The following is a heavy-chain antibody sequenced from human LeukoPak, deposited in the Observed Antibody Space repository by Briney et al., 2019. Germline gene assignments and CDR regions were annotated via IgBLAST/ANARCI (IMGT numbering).Heavy chain of an antibody. Sequence: GASVKVSCKASGNTFTSYGINWVRQAPGQGLEWMGWISAYNGDTNSAQKLQGRVTMTTDTSTSTAYMELRSLRSDDTAVYYCARDLTHRRNYDSSGYQIVPAFWGQGTLVTVSS. J-gene: IGHJ4*02. CDR2: ISAYNGDT. CDR1: GNTFTSYG. V-gene: IGHV1-18*01. CDR3: ARDLTHRRNYDSSGYQIVPAF. D-gene: IGHD3-22*01.